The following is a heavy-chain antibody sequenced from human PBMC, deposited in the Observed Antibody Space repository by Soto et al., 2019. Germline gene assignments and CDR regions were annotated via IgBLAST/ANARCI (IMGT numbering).Heavy chain of an antibody. J-gene: IGHJ6*02. V-gene: IGHV1-69*01. CDR3: ARGIRTCTSGMDV. Sequence: QEQLLQSGAEVRKPGSSVKVSCKASGGTFNNYAVSWVRQAPGQGLEWMGGIIPMFETVNYAQRFQGRLTIAADESTSTAYMELTSLPSADKAIYFCARGIRTCTSGMDVWGQGTTVTVSS. CDR1: GGTFNNYA. CDR2: IIPMFETV.